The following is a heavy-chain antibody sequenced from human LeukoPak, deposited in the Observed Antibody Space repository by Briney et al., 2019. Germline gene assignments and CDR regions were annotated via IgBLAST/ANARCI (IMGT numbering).Heavy chain of an antibody. Sequence: GGSLRLSCAASGFTFGSYGMSWVRQAPGKGLEWVSFITPNADRTSYADSVEGRFTISRDNPWNTLYMQMNSLRDEDTALYYCAIMHGYYDGSGYWVQWGQGTLVTVSS. CDR2: ITPNADRT. CDR3: AIMHGYYDGSGYWVQ. D-gene: IGHD3-22*01. V-gene: IGHV3-23*01. J-gene: IGHJ1*01. CDR1: GFTFGSYG.